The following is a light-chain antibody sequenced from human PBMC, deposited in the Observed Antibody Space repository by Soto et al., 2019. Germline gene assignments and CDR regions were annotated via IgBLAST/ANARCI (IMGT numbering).Light chain of an antibody. V-gene: IGKV3-20*01. J-gene: IGKJ5*01. CDR3: QKYGSSPIN. CDR2: GAS. Sequence: IVKTQTPATLSWSPVQTDTISCVASQSVSNNVAWYQQKPGQAPRLLILGASTRATGIPDRFSGSGSGTDFTLTISRLEPEDFAVYYCQKYGSSPINCGKGKRREIK. CDR1: QSVSNN.